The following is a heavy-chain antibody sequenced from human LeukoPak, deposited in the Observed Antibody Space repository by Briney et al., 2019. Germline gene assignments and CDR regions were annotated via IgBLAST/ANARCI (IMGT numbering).Heavy chain of an antibody. J-gene: IGHJ4*02. CDR2: IYPGDSDT. CDR1: GYSFTSYW. Sequence: PGASLKVSCKGSGYSFTSYWIGWVRHMPGEGLEWMGIIYPGDSDTRYSPLFQGQVTISANKSISTAYLQWSSLKASDTAMYYCARHKAVAALDYWGQGTLVTVSS. D-gene: IGHD6-19*01. V-gene: IGHV5-51*01. CDR3: ARHKAVAALDY.